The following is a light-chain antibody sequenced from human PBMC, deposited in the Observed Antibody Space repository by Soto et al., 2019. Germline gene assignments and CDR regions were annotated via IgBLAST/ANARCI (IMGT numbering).Light chain of an antibody. CDR3: QKYNVAPWT. Sequence: DIQMTQSPSSLSASVGDRVTITCRASQGSSNYLAWYQQRPGKVPKLLIYAASTLQSGVPSRFSGSGSGTDFTLNISSLQPEDVATYYCQKYNVAPWTFGQGTNVEIK. J-gene: IGKJ1*01. V-gene: IGKV1-27*01. CDR1: QGSSNY. CDR2: AAS.